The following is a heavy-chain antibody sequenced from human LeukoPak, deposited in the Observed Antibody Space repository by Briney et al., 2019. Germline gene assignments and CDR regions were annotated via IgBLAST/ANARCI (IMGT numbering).Heavy chain of an antibody. Sequence: GGSLRLSCAASGFTFNAFAMNWVRQAPGKGLVWVSRINSDGSSTSYADSVKGRFTVSRDNAKNSLYLQMDSLRAEDTAVYYCARDFSYFRIHFDYWGQGTLVTVSS. CDR3: ARDFSYFRIHFDY. D-gene: IGHD3-9*01. CDR1: GFTFNAFA. V-gene: IGHV3-74*01. CDR2: INSDGSST. J-gene: IGHJ4*02.